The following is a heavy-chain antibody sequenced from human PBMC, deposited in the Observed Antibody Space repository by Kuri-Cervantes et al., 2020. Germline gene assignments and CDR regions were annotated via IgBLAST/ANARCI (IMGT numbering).Heavy chain of an antibody. D-gene: IGHD4-17*01. V-gene: IGHV3-30*18. J-gene: IGHJ4*02. Sequence: GESLKISCAASGFTFSNYAMSWVRQAPGKGLEWVAVISYDGSNKYYADSVKGRFTISRDNSKNTLYLQMNSLRAEDTAVYYCAKDPRTTVTGLFHYWGQGTLVTVSS. CDR3: AKDPRTTVTGLFHY. CDR2: ISYDGSNK. CDR1: GFTFSNYA.